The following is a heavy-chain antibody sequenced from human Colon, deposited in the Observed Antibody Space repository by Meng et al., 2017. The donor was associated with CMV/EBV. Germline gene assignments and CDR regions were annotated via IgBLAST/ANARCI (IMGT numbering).Heavy chain of an antibody. CDR2: ISISGSDT. Sequence: GFTFTTYSMTWVRQAPGRGLDWVSEISISGSDTFYADSVKGRFTISRDNSKNTVFLQMDSLRPEDTAVYYCAKTGYCGPGGYPSYDSWGQGTLVTVSS. CDR1: GFTFTTYS. CDR3: AKTGYCGPGGYPSYDS. D-gene: IGHD2-8*02. J-gene: IGHJ4*02. V-gene: IGHV3-23*01.